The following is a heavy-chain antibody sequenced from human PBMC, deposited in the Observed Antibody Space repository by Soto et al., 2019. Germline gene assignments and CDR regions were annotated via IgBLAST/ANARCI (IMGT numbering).Heavy chain of an antibody. CDR3: ARAIWETYGMDV. D-gene: IGHD3-9*01. Sequence: EVQLVESGGGLVQPGGSLRLSCAASGFTFSSYAMHWVRQAPGKGLEYVSAISSNGGSTYYANSVKGRFTISRDNYKNTLYLQMGSLRAEDMAVYYCARAIWETYGMDVWGQGTTVTVSS. CDR1: GFTFSSYA. CDR2: ISSNGGST. V-gene: IGHV3-64*01. J-gene: IGHJ6*02.